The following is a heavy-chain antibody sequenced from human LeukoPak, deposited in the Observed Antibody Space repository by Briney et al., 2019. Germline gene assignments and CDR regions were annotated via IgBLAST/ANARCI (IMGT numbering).Heavy chain of an antibody. CDR1: GFSFSNYA. CDR3: AKDRQDYGAH. J-gene: IGHJ4*02. D-gene: IGHD4-17*01. CDR2: IRYDGLIK. Sequence: GGSLRLSCAASGFSFSNYAMHWVRQAPANGLEWLAFIRYDGLIKFYADSVKGRFNVSRDNSKDTVYLQTNSLRPEDTAVYYCAKDRQDYGAHWGQGTLVTVSS. V-gene: IGHV3-30*02.